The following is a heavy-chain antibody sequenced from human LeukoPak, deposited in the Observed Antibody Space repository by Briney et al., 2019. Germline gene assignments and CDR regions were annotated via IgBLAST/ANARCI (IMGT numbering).Heavy chain of an antibody. D-gene: IGHD6-13*01. V-gene: IGHV3-74*03. J-gene: IGHJ4*02. CDR3: ARAKYSSRWSLDY. CDR2: IDSNGGGA. Sequence: GGSLRLSCAPSGFTFNIYWMQWVRHVPGKGLVWVSRIDSNGGGATYADSVKGRFTTSRDNGNNTMYLQMNSLRAEDTAIYYCARAKYSSRWSLDYWGQGALVTVSS. CDR1: GFTFNIYW.